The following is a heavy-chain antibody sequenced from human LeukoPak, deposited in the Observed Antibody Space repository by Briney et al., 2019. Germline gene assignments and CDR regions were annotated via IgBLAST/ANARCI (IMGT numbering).Heavy chain of an antibody. CDR2: ISSNGGST. J-gene: IGHJ4*02. CDR1: GFTFSSYA. V-gene: IGHV3-64*01. CDR3: ARGGSSTSSWPFDY. D-gene: IGHD2-2*01. Sequence: PGGSLRLSCAASGFTFSSYAMHWVRQAPGKGLEYVSAISSNGGSTYYANSVKGRFTISRDNSKNTLYLQMGSLRAEDMAVYYCARGGSSTSSWPFDYWGQGTLVTVSS.